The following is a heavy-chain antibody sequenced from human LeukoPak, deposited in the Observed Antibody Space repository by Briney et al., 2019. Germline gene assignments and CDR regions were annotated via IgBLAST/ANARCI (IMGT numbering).Heavy chain of an antibody. CDR1: GFTFTSYA. D-gene: IGHD2-8*01. CDR2: ISGSGDST. Sequence: GGSLRLSCAASGFTFTSYAMSWVRQAPGKGLEWVSGISGSGDSTYYADPVKGRFTISRDNSKNTLYLQMSSLRAEDTAVYYCAKDRSDNKTWYAGSHWGQGTLVTVSS. J-gene: IGHJ4*02. V-gene: IGHV3-23*01. CDR3: AKDRSDNKTWYAGSH.